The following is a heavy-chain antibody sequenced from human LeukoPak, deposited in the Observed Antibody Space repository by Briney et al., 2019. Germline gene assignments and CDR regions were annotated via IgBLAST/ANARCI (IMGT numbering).Heavy chain of an antibody. J-gene: IGHJ5*02. Sequence: SETLSLTCAVYGGSFSGYYWSWIRQPPGKGLEWIGEINHSGSTNYNPSLKSRVTISVDTSKNQFSLKLSSVTAADTAVYYCARGSDYYGSGSYFPYNWFDPWGQGTLVTVSS. CDR2: INHSGST. CDR1: GGSFSGYY. CDR3: ARGSDYYGSGSYFPYNWFDP. V-gene: IGHV4-34*01. D-gene: IGHD3-10*01.